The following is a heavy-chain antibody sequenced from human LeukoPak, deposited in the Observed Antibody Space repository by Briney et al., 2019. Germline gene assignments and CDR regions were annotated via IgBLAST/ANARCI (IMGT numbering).Heavy chain of an antibody. CDR3: AKDYGSVAGYFDC. V-gene: IGHV3-43*02. CDR1: GFTFSSYE. Sequence: PGGSLRLSCAASGFTFSSYEMNWVRQAPGKGLEWVSLISGDGGSTFYADSVKGRFTISRDNGNNSLYLQMNSLRTEDTALYYCAKDYGSVAGYFDCWGLGTLVTVSS. D-gene: IGHD6-19*01. J-gene: IGHJ4*02. CDR2: ISGDGGST.